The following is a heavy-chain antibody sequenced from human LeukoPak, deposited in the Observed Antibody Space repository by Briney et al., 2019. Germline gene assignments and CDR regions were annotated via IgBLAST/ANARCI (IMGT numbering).Heavy chain of an antibody. CDR3: ARVYPPNVDFWSGYPVGYFDY. J-gene: IGHJ4*02. D-gene: IGHD3-3*01. CDR2: INHSGST. V-gene: IGHV4-34*09. CDR1: GGSFSGYY. Sequence: SETLSLTCAVYGGSFSGYYWSWIRQPPGKGPEWIGEINHSGSTYYNPSLKSRVTISVDTSKNQFSLKLSSVTAANTAVYYCARVYPPNVDFWSGYPVGYFDYWGQGTLVTVSS.